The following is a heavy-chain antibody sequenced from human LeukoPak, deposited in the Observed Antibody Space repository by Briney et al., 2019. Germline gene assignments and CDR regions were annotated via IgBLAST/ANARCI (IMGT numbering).Heavy chain of an antibody. V-gene: IGHV3-11*04. CDR2: ISSFGNTT. J-gene: IGHJ6*03. Sequence: GGSLRLSCAISGFTFSDFYMNWIRQAPGKGLEWVSYISSFGNTTYYANSVKGRFTISRDNTKNSLYLQMNSLRAEDTAVYYCARDRRDCSSTSCSRGGYMDVWGKGTTVTVSS. CDR1: GFTFSDFY. D-gene: IGHD2-2*01. CDR3: ARDRRDCSSTSCSRGGYMDV.